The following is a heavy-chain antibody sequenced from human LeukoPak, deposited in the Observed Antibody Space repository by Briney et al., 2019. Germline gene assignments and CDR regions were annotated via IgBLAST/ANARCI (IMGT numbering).Heavy chain of an antibody. D-gene: IGHD3-9*01. Sequence: GGSLRLSCAASGFTFSSYAMSWVRQAPGKGLEWVSAISDSGGSTYYADSVKGRFTISRDNSKNTLYLQMNSLRAEDTAVYYCAKVPSAHYDILTGYLDYWGQGTLVTVSS. CDR2: ISDSGGST. J-gene: IGHJ4*02. CDR3: AKVPSAHYDILTGYLDY. V-gene: IGHV3-23*01. CDR1: GFTFSSYA.